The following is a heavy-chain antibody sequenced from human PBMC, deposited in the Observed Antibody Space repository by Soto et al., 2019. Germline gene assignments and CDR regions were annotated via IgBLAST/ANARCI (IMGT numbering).Heavy chain of an antibody. CDR3: ARDLRVTEAVDDGMDV. CDR1: GGSFSGYY. J-gene: IGHJ6*02. CDR2: INHSGST. Sequence: PSETLSLTCAVYGGSFSGYYWSWIRQPPGKGLEWIGEINHSGSTNYNPSLKSRVTISVDTSKNQFSLKLSSVTAADTAVYYCARDLRVTEAVDDGMDVWGQGTTVTVYS. V-gene: IGHV4-34*01. D-gene: IGHD5-12*01.